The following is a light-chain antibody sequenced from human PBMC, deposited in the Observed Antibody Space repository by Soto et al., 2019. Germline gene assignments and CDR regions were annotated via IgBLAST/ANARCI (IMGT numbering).Light chain of an antibody. CDR2: EVS. J-gene: IGLJ3*02. Sequence: QSALTQPASVSGSPGQSITISCTGTSSDVGSYNLVSWYQQHPGKAPKLMIYEVSKRPSGVSNRFSGSKSGNTASLPISGLQAEDEADYYCCSYAGSSTPRVFGGGTKLTVL. CDR3: CSYAGSSTPRV. V-gene: IGLV2-23*02. CDR1: SSDVGSYNL.